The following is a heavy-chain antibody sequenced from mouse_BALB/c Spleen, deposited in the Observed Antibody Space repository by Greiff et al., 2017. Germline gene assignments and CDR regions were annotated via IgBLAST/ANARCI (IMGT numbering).Heavy chain of an antibody. CDR3: ARDYRYDVRNAMDY. D-gene: IGHD2-14*01. V-gene: IGHV1-4*01. Sequence: VQVVESGAELARPGASVKMSCKASGYTFTSYTMHWVKQRPGQGLEWIGYINPSSGYTNYNQKFKDKATLTADKSSSTAYMQLSSLTSEDSAVYYCARDYRYDVRNAMDYWGQGTSVTVSS. J-gene: IGHJ4*01. CDR1: GYTFTSYT. CDR2: INPSSGYT.